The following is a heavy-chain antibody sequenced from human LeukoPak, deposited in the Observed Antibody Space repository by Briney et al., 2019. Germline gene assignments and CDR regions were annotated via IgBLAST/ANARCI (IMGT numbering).Heavy chain of an antibody. J-gene: IGHJ4*02. CDR3: ARLLWFGELLRYFDY. Sequence: MPSETLSLTCTVSGGSISSSSYYWGWIRQPPGKGLEWIGSIYYSGSTYYNPSLKSRVTISVDTSKNQFSLKLSSVTAADTAVYYCARLLWFGELLRYFDYWGQGTLVTVSS. CDR2: IYYSGST. CDR1: GGSISSSSYY. D-gene: IGHD3-10*01. V-gene: IGHV4-39*01.